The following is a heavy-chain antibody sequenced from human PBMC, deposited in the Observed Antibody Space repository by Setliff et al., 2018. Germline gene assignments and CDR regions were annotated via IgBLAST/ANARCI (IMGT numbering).Heavy chain of an antibody. CDR1: GGSISSGSYY. Sequence: SETLSLTCTVSGGSISSGSYYWSWIRQPPGKGLEWIGYIYYSGSTYYNPSLKSRVTISVDTSKNQFSLKLSSVTAADTAVYYCARLGSGYFDWLFNYYGMDVWGQGTTVTVSS. D-gene: IGHD3-9*01. V-gene: IGHV4-39*01. CDR2: IYYSGST. CDR3: ARLGSGYFDWLFNYYGMDV. J-gene: IGHJ6*02.